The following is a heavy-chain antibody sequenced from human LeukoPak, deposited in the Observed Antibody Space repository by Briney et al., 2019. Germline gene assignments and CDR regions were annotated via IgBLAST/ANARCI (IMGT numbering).Heavy chain of an antibody. J-gene: IGHJ5*02. CDR2: INSDGSST. D-gene: IGHD3-10*01. CDR3: ARGIDRGFGSGFDP. CDR1: GFTFTNYW. Sequence: PGGSLRLSCAASGFTFTNYWMHWVRQDPGKGPVWVSRINSDGSSTSYADSVKGRFTISRDNAKNTLYLQMNSLRAEDTAVYYCARGIDRGFGSGFDPWSQGTLVTVSS. V-gene: IGHV3-74*01.